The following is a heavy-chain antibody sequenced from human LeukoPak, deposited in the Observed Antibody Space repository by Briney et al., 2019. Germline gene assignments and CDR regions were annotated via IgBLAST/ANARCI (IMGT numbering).Heavy chain of an antibody. D-gene: IGHD1-1*01. CDR1: GYTFSGYY. V-gene: IGHV1-2*02. J-gene: IGHJ5*01. CDR3: ARYNWNDVVSALDS. Sequence: ASVKLSCKASGYTFSGYYIHWVRQAPGQGLEWMGWINPNNGATNYAQKIQGGVTMTRDTSITTFYMEVSSLTSDDTAVFYCARYNWNDVVSALDSWGQGTLVTVSS. CDR2: INPNNGAT.